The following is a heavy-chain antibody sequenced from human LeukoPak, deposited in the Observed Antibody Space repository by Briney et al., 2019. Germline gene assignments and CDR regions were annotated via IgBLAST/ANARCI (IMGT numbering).Heavy chain of an antibody. J-gene: IGHJ6*03. CDR3: ARARGYSYGSYMDV. V-gene: IGHV4-61*01. Sequence: PSETLSLTCTVSGGSISSGSYYWGWIRQPPGKGLEWIGYIYYTGTTNYNPSLKSRVTVSIDTSKNQFSLRLTSVTAADTAVYYCARARGYSYGSYMDVWGKGTTVTVSS. CDR2: IYYTGTT. CDR1: GGSISSGSYY. D-gene: IGHD5-18*01.